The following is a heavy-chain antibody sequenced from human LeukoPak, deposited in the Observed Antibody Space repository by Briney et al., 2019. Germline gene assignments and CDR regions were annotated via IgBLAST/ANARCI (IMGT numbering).Heavy chain of an antibody. V-gene: IGHV3-23*01. Sequence: GGSLRLSCAASGFTFSSYAMSWVRQAPGKGLEWVSAISDSGGSTYYADSVKGRFTISRDNSKNTLYLQMNSLRAEDTAVYYCAKTGSSGPYYYYYMDVWGKGTTVTVSS. CDR3: AKTGSSGPYYYYYMDV. D-gene: IGHD3-22*01. CDR1: GFTFSSYA. CDR2: ISDSGGST. J-gene: IGHJ6*03.